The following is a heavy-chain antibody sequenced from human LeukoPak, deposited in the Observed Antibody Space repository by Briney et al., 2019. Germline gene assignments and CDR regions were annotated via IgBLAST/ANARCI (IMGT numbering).Heavy chain of an antibody. J-gene: IGHJ6*02. D-gene: IGHD3-3*01. V-gene: IGHV4-31*01. Sequence: SETLSLTCTVSGGSISSGGYYWIWIRQHPGKGLEWIGYIYYSGSTYYNPSLKSPVTISVDTSKKQFSLKLSSGTAADTAVYYCARDEGLRSPSYYYGMDVWGQRTTVTVSS. CDR1: GGSISSGGYY. CDR2: IYYSGST. CDR3: ARDEGLRSPSYYYGMDV.